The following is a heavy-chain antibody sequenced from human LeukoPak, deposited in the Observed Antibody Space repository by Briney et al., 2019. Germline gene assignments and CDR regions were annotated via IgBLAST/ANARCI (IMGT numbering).Heavy chain of an antibody. V-gene: IGHV3-7*01. CDR1: GFTFSSYW. J-gene: IGHJ3*02. D-gene: IGHD1-26*01. Sequence: GSLRLSCAASGFTFSSYWMGWVRQAPGKGLEWVANIKQDGSEKYYVDSVEGRFTISRDNAKNTLYLQMNSLRAEDTAVYYCARRGATRVAFDIWGQGTMVTVSS. CDR3: ARRGATRVAFDI. CDR2: IKQDGSEK.